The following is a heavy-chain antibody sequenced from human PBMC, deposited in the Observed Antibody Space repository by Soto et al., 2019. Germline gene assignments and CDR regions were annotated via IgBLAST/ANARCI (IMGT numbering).Heavy chain of an antibody. D-gene: IGHD2-2*02. Sequence: NHSETLYLTCAVSCGSISSGGYSWSWIRQPPGKGLEWIGYIYHSGSTYYNPSLKSRVTISVDRSKNQFSLKLSSVTAADTAVYYCARNEYQLLYLDPWGQGTLVTVSS. V-gene: IGHV4-30-2*01. CDR3: ARNEYQLLYLDP. CDR2: IYHSGST. J-gene: IGHJ5*02. CDR1: CGSISSGGYS.